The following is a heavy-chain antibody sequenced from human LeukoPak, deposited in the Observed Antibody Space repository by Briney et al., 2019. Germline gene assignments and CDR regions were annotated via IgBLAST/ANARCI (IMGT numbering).Heavy chain of an antibody. V-gene: IGHV4-4*07. CDR3: ARDRSGGVTTGYYFDY. Sequence: PSETLSLTCTVSGGPISSYSWSWIRQPAGKGLEWIGRINAGGNTNYNPSLKSRVTMSVDMSKNQFSLKLSSVTAADTAVYYCARDRSGGVTTGYYFDYWGQGTLVTVSS. CDR1: GGPISSYS. J-gene: IGHJ4*02. D-gene: IGHD4-11*01. CDR2: INAGGNT.